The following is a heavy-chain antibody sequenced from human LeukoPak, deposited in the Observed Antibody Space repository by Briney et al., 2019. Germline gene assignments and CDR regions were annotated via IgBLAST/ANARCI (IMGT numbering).Heavy chain of an antibody. Sequence: ASVKVSCKASGYTFTSYYMHWVRQAPGQGLEWMGIINPSGGSTSYAQKFQGRVTMTEDTSADTVYMELSSLRSEDTAVYYCATMWARYSSDWYLVDYWGQGTLVTVSS. J-gene: IGHJ4*02. CDR2: INPSGGST. CDR1: GYTFTSYY. CDR3: ATMWARYSSDWYLVDY. D-gene: IGHD6-19*01. V-gene: IGHV1-46*01.